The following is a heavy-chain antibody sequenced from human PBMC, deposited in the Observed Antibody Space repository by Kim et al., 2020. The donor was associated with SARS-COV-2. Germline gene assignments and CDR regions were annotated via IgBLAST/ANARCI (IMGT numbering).Heavy chain of an antibody. CDR1: GFTFSSYS. D-gene: IGHD3-10*01. J-gene: IGHJ6*02. V-gene: IGHV3-21*01. Sequence: GGSLRLSCAASGFTFSSYSMNWVRQAPGKGLEWVSSISSSSSYIYYADSVKGRFTISRDNAKNSLYLQMNSLRAEDTAVYYCAREGRYGTMVRGVMSRGGMDVWGQGTTVTVSS. CDR3: AREGRYGTMVRGVMSRGGMDV. CDR2: ISSSSSYI.